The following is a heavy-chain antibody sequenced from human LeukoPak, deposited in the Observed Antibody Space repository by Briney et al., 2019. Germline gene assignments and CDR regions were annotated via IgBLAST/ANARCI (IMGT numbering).Heavy chain of an antibody. V-gene: IGHV4-30-4*08. CDR2: IYYSGST. D-gene: IGHD3-3*01. CDR1: GGSISSGGYY. Sequence: SETLSLTCTVSGGSISSGGYYWSWIRQPPGKGLEWIGYIYYSGSTYYNPSLKSRFTISVDTSKNQFSLKLSSVTAADTAVYYCARPTRYDFWSGYPGGAFDIWGQGTMVTVSS. J-gene: IGHJ3*02. CDR3: ARPTRYDFWSGYPGGAFDI.